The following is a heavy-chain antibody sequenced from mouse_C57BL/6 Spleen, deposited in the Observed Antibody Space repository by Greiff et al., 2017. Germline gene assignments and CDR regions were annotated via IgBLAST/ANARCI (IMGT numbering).Heavy chain of an antibody. CDR2: ISDGGSYT. Sequence: EVQVVESGGGLVKPGGSLKLSCAASGFTFSSYAMSWVRQTPEKRLEWVATISDGGSYTYYPDNVKGRFTISRDNAKNNLYLQMSHLKSEDTAMYYCARDYGNYLDYWGQGTTLTVSS. CDR1: GFTFSSYA. V-gene: IGHV5-4*01. CDR3: ARDYGNYLDY. J-gene: IGHJ2*01. D-gene: IGHD2-1*01.